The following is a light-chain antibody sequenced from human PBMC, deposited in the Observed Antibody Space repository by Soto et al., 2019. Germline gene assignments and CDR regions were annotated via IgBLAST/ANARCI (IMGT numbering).Light chain of an antibody. Sequence: QSALTQPASVSGSPGQSITISCTGTSSDVGGYSYVSWYQQHPGKAPKLMIYDVSNRPSGVSNRFSGSKSDNTASLTISGLQAEDEADYYCSSYTSSSTYVVFGGGTKLTVL. CDR1: SSDVGGYSY. CDR3: SSYTSSSTYVV. V-gene: IGLV2-14*01. CDR2: DVS. J-gene: IGLJ2*01.